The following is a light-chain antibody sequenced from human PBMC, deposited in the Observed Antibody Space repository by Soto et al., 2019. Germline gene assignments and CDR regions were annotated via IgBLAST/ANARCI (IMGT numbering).Light chain of an antibody. V-gene: IGLV2-14*01. CDR2: DVS. CDR1: SSDVGGYNY. Sequence: QSALTQPASVSGSPGQSITISCTGPSSDVGGYNYVSWYQQHPGKAPKLMIYDVSNRPSGVSNRFSGSKSGNTASLTISGLQDEDEADYYCSSYISSSTRVFGGGTKLTVL. J-gene: IGLJ2*01. CDR3: SSYISSSTRV.